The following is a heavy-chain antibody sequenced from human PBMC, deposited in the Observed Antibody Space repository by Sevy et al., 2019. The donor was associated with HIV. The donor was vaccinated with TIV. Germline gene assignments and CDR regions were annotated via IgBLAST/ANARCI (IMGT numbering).Heavy chain of an antibody. D-gene: IGHD3-22*01. V-gene: IGHV1-24*01. CDR2: FDPEDGET. CDR3: AITKDYYDSSGYPFDY. CDR1: GYTLTQLS. Sequence: ASVKVSRKVSGYTLTQLSMHWVRQAPGKGLEWMGSFDPEDGETIYAQKFQGRVTMTEDTSTDTAYMELSSLKSEDTAVFYCAITKDYYDSSGYPFDYWGQGTLVTVSS. J-gene: IGHJ4*02.